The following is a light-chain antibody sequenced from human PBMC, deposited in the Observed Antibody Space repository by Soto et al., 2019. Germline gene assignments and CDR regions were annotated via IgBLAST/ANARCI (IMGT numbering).Light chain of an antibody. Sequence: EIVLTQSPASLSVSPGERATLSRRASQTVSSKLAWYQQRPGQAPRLLIYDASSRATGIPDRISGSGSGTDFTLTISRLDPEDFAVYYCQQYGSAPFTFGPGTKVDIK. J-gene: IGKJ3*01. CDR1: QTVSSK. CDR2: DAS. CDR3: QQYGSAPFT. V-gene: IGKV3-20*01.